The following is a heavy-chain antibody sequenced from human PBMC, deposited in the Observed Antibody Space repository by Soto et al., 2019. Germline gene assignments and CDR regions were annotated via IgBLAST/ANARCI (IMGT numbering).Heavy chain of an antibody. V-gene: IGHV3-23*01. D-gene: IGHD2-21*01. CDR2: ISGSGGST. J-gene: IGHJ5*02. CDR1: GFTFSSYA. Sequence: GGSLRLSCAASGFTFSSYAMSWVRQAPGKGLEWVSAISGSGGSTYCADSVKGRFTISRDNSKNTLYLQMNSLRAEDTAVYYCAKERSSILWPGGFDPWGQGTLVTVSS. CDR3: AKERSSILWPGGFDP.